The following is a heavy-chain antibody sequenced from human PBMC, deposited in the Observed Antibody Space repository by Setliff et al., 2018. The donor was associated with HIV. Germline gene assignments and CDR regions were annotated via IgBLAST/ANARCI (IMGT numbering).Heavy chain of an antibody. D-gene: IGHD3-16*01. J-gene: IGHJ5*02. CDR1: GFTLSDYY. CDR2: TRNKANGYIT. V-gene: IGHV3-72*01. CDR3: AIDFPASAFYLSDAFLTNS. Sequence: SCAASGFTLSDYYMDWVRQAPGKGLEWVGRTRNKANGYITEYGASVQVRFTISRDNSKDSLSLHMNNLRVDDTATYYCAIDFPASAFYLSDAFLTNSWGQGTLVTVSS.